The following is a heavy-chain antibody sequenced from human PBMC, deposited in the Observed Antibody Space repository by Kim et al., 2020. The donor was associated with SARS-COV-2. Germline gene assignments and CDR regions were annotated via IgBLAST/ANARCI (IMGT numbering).Heavy chain of an antibody. V-gene: IGHV7-4-1*02. Sequence: ASVKVSCKASGYTFTSYAMNCVRQAPGLCRDRIRGLNSNTENPTYAQGFTGGCICFMHTSVRTAYLQISSLKAEDTAVYYCARLPGLTDYDILTGYYLPYYYYYGMDVWGQGTTVTVAS. D-gene: IGHD3-9*01. CDR3: ARLPGLTDYDILTGYYLPYYYYYGMDV. J-gene: IGHJ6*02. CDR2: LNSNTENP. CDR1: GYTFTSYA.